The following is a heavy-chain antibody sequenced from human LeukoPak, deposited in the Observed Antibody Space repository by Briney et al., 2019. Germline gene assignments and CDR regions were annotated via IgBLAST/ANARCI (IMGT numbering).Heavy chain of an antibody. Sequence: PGGSLRLSCAASGFTFSSYEMNWVRQAPGKGLEWVSSISSSSGYIYYADSVKGRFTISRDNAKNSLYLQMNSLRAEDTAVYYCARVAWLQLVGAFDIWGQGTMVTVSS. CDR1: GFTFSSYE. D-gene: IGHD5-24*01. CDR3: ARVAWLQLVGAFDI. CDR2: ISSSSGYI. J-gene: IGHJ3*02. V-gene: IGHV3-21*01.